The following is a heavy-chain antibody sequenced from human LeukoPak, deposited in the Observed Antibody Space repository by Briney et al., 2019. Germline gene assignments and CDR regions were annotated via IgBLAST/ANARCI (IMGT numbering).Heavy chain of an antibody. V-gene: IGHV4-34*01. D-gene: IGHD6-13*01. CDR3: ARHDEYSSNHVGLDY. J-gene: IGHJ4*02. Sequence: SETLSLTCAIYGGSFSNFYWNWIRQSPGKGLEWIGEITQSGNTNYNPSLKSRVTISVDTSKNHFSLTLTSVTAADTAVYYCARHDEYSSNHVGLDYWGQGTLVTVSS. CDR1: GGSFSNFY. CDR2: ITQSGNT.